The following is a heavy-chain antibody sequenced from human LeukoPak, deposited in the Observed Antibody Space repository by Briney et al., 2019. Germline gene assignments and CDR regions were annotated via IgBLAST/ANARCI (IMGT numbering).Heavy chain of an antibody. J-gene: IGHJ3*02. Sequence: SETLSLTCTVSGGSISSYYWSWIRQPPGKGLEWIGYIYYSGSTIYNPSLKSRVTISVDTSKNQFSLKLSSVTAADTAVYYCARDPSSFGIWGQGTMVTVSS. V-gene: IGHV4-59*12. CDR2: IYYSGST. CDR3: ARDPSSFGI. CDR1: GGSISSYY.